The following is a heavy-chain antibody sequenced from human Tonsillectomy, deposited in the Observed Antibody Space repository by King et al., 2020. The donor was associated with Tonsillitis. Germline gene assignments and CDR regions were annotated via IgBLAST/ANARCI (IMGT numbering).Heavy chain of an antibody. V-gene: IGHV3-21*01. D-gene: IGHD6-19*01. Sequence: VQLVESGGGLVKPGGSLRLSCAASGFTFSSYSMNWVRQAPGKGLEWVSSISSSSSYIYYAASVKGRFTISRDNAKNSLYLQMNSLGAEVTAVYYCARDLRIAVLGAEDYWGPGTLVTVSS. CDR2: ISSSSSYI. J-gene: IGHJ4*02. CDR3: ARDLRIAVLGAEDY. CDR1: GFTFSSYS.